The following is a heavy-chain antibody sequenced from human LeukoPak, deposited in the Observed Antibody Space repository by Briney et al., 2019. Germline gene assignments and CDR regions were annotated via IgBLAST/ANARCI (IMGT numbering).Heavy chain of an antibody. D-gene: IGHD3-22*01. J-gene: IGHJ4*02. Sequence: GGSLRLSCAASGFTFSTYAMHWARQAPGKGLEWVAVISYDGSNKYYADSVKGRFTISRDNSKNTLYLQMNSLRAEDTAVYYCARDQGYFNYLDYWGQGTLVTVSS. CDR1: GFTFSTYA. CDR2: ISYDGSNK. CDR3: ARDQGYFNYLDY. V-gene: IGHV3-30*04.